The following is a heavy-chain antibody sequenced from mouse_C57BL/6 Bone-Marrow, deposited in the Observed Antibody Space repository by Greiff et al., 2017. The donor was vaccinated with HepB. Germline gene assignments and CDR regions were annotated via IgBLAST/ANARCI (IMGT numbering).Heavy chain of an antibody. CDR1: GYTFTSYW. J-gene: IGHJ3*01. Sequence: QVQLKQSGAELVKPGASVKLSCKASGYTFTSYWMHWVKQRPGQGLEWIGMIHPNSGSTNYNEKFKSKATLTVDKSSSTAYMQLSSLTSEDSAVYYCARADYYGSSYGFAYWGQGTLVTVSA. V-gene: IGHV1-64*01. D-gene: IGHD1-1*01. CDR2: IHPNSGST. CDR3: ARADYYGSSYGFAY.